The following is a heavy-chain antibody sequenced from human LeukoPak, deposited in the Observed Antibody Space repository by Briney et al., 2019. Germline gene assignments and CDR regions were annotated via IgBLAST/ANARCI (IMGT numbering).Heavy chain of an antibody. CDR3: ARDSRVRWPLGRLDY. D-gene: IGHD4-23*01. Sequence: GASVKVSCKASGYTFTSYGISWVRQAPGQGLEWMGWISAYNGNTNYAQKLQGRVTMTTDTSTSTAYMELRSLRSDDTAVYYCARDSRVRWPLGRLDYWGQGTLVTVSS. J-gene: IGHJ4*02. CDR2: ISAYNGNT. CDR1: GYTFTSYG. V-gene: IGHV1-18*01.